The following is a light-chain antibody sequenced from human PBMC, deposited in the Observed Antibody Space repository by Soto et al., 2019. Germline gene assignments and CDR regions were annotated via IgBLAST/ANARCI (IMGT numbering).Light chain of an antibody. CDR1: SSDIGAHDF. V-gene: IGLV2-14*01. CDR3: NSYTLSRTLV. Sequence: QSALTQPASVSGSPGQSITLSCAGTSSDIGAHDFVSWYQHHPDKAPKLIIYEVTKWPSGVSTRFSGSKTGNTASLTISGLQAEDEADYYCNSYTLSRTLVFGGGTKVTVL. J-gene: IGLJ2*01. CDR2: EVT.